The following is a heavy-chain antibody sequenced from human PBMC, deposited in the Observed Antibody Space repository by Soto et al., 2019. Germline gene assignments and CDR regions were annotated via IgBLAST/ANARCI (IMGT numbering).Heavy chain of an antibody. CDR2: IIPIFGTA. V-gene: IGHV1-69*01. D-gene: IGHD1-26*01. CDR3: ARYEGATGYYYYGMDV. J-gene: IGHJ6*02. CDR1: GGIFSSYA. Sequence: QVQLVQSGAEVKKPGSSVKVSCKASGGIFSSYAISWVRQAPGQGLEWMGGIIPIFGTANYAQKFQGRVTMTADESTSTAYMELSSLRSEDTAVYYCARYEGATGYYYYGMDVWGQGTTVTVSS.